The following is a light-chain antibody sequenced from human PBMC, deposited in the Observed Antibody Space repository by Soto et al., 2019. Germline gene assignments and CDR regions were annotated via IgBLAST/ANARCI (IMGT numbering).Light chain of an antibody. CDR1: QSVSSNY. V-gene: IGKV3-20*01. CDR3: QQYGSSPPT. Sequence: EIVLTQSPGTLSLSPGERATLSCRASQSVSSNYLAWYQRKPGQAPRLLIYGASNRATGIPNRFSGSGSGTDFTLTITRLEPEDFVVYYCQQYGSSPPTFGQGTKVES. CDR2: GAS. J-gene: IGKJ1*01.